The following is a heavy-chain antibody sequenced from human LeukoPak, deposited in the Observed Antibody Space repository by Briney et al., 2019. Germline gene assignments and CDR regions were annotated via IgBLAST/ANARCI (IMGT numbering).Heavy chain of an antibody. D-gene: IGHD1-1*01. Sequence: GGSLRLSCAASGFTFSSYSMNWVRQAPGKGLEWVSSISSSSSYIYYADSVKGRFTISRDNAKNSLYLQMNSLRAEDTAVYYCAREVIRNWNDERKRGLNFDYWGQGTLVTVSS. CDR3: AREVIRNWNDERKRGLNFDY. J-gene: IGHJ4*02. CDR2: ISSSSSYI. V-gene: IGHV3-21*04. CDR1: GFTFSSYS.